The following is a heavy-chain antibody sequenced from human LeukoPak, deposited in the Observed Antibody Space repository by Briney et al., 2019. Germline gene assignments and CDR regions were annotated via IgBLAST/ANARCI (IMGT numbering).Heavy chain of an antibody. CDR1: GFTFSSYA. J-gene: IGHJ4*02. CDR2: ISGSGGST. D-gene: IGHD3-9*01. CDR3: AKSLAFYDILTGYSYYFDY. Sequence: GGSLRLSCAASGFTFSSYAMSWVRQAPGKGLEWVSAISGSGGSTYYADSVKGRFTISRDNSKNTLYLQMNSLRAEDTAVYYCAKSLAFYDILTGYSYYFDYWAREPWSPSPQ. V-gene: IGHV3-23*01.